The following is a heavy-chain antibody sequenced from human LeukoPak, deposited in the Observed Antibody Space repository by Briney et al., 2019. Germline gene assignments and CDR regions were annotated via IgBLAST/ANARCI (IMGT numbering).Heavy chain of an antibody. Sequence: SETLSLTCTVSGDSITSTNYYWGWIRQPPGKGLEWIGTFYYSGSAYYSPSLESRVTISVDTSKNQFSLNLSPVTAADTAVYYCARQATVMTMARGRIWNWFDPWGQGTLVTVSS. J-gene: IGHJ5*02. CDR1: GDSITSTNYY. D-gene: IGHD3-10*01. V-gene: IGHV4-39*01. CDR3: ARQATVMTMARGRIWNWFDP. CDR2: FYYSGSA.